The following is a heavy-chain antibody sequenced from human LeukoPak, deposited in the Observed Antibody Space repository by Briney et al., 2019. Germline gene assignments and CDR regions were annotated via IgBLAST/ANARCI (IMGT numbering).Heavy chain of an antibody. CDR2: ISWNSGSI. D-gene: IGHD2-2*01. Sequence: GGSLRLSCAASGFTFDDYAMHWVRQAPGKGLEWVSGISWNSGSIGYADSVKGRFTISRDNSKNTLYLQMNSLRAEDTAVYYCAKVGIVVVPAAAPAFDYWGQGTLVTVSS. V-gene: IGHV3-9*01. J-gene: IGHJ4*02. CDR3: AKVGIVVVPAAAPAFDY. CDR1: GFTFDDYA.